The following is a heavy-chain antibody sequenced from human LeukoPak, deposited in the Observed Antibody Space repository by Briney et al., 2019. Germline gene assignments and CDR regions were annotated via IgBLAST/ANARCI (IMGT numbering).Heavy chain of an antibody. J-gene: IGHJ6*02. CDR3: ARDVIAATHYYFYGVDV. V-gene: IGHV1-2*02. Sequence: ASVTVSFKSSGYTFTCYYIHWVRQAPGQGLEWMGWINPSSGVTNYAQKFQGRVTMTRDTSIGTAYMELSRIRSDDTAVYYCARDVIAATHYYFYGVDVWGQGTTVTVSS. D-gene: IGHD2-15*01. CDR2: INPSSGVT. CDR1: GYTFTCYY.